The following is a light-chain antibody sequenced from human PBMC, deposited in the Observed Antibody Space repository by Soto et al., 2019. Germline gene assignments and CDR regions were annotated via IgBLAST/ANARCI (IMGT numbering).Light chain of an antibody. J-gene: IGKJ1*01. CDR1: QTISSW. V-gene: IGKV1-5*03. CDR2: KAS. Sequence: DLPITPSPSTPSSSVGGRGPITFRASQTISSWLAWYQQKPGKAPKLLIYKASTLKSGVPSRFSGSGSGTEFTLTISSLQPDDFATYYCQHYNSYSEAFGQGTKVDIK. CDR3: QHYNSYSEA.